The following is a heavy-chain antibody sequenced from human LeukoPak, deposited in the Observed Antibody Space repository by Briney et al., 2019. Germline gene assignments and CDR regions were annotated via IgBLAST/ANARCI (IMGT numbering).Heavy chain of an antibody. V-gene: IGHV3-23*01. Sequence: GGSLRLSCAASGFTFSSYGMSWVRQAPGKGLEWVSAIRGSGGSTYYADSVKGRFTISRDNSKNTLYLQMNSLRAEDTAVYYCAKETYYYDSSGYYYDSQYYYYYYMDVWGKGTTVTISS. CDR3: AKETYYYDSSGYYYDSQYYYYYYMDV. D-gene: IGHD3-22*01. J-gene: IGHJ6*03. CDR1: GFTFSSYG. CDR2: IRGSGGST.